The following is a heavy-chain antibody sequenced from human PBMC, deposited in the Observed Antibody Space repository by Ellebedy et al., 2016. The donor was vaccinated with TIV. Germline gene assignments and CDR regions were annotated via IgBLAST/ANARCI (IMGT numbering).Heavy chain of an antibody. V-gene: IGHV1-8*01. CDR3: ARGSKPFDP. CDR1: GYTLSSYD. Sequence: AASVKVSCKASGYTLSSYDIHWVRQATGQGLEWMAWMNPSSGQIGIAQKFQGRVTVTRNMSINTAYMELSSLRFDDTAVYYCARGSKPFDPWGQGTLVTVSS. CDR2: MNPSSGQI. J-gene: IGHJ5*02.